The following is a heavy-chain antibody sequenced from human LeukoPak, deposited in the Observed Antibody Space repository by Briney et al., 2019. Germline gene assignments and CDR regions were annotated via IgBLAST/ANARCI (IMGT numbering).Heavy chain of an antibody. CDR3: ARDLNPCSSPTCYFPLDN. CDR2: ISAHNGNT. J-gene: IGHJ4*02. V-gene: IGHV1-18*01. D-gene: IGHD2-2*01. CDR1: GYTFTTYG. Sequence: ASVKVSCKASGYTFTTYGISWVRQAPGQGLEWMGWISAHNGNTYYAQKFQGRVSMTTDTSTSTAYMELRSLRSDDTAVYYCARDLNPCSSPTCYFPLDNWGQGTLVTVSS.